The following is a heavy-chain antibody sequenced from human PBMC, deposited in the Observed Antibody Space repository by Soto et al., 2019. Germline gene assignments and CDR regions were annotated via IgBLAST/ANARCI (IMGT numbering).Heavy chain of an antibody. V-gene: IGHV4-59*02. D-gene: IGHD1-26*01. CDR1: GASVSTGY. J-gene: IGHJ4*02. Sequence: SETLSLTCTVSGASVSTGYWSWIRQPPGRGLEWIGFMYFGGSTNYNPSLKSRVTISVDTSKNQFSLKLSSVTAADTAVYYCARRYGGNFDYWGQGTLVTVSS. CDR3: ARRYGGNFDY. CDR2: MYFGGST.